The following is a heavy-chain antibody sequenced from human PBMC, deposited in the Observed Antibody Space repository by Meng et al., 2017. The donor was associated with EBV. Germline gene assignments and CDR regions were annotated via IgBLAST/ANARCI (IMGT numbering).Heavy chain of an antibody. J-gene: IGHJ4*02. CDR3: TTDEGGSRF. V-gene: IGHV3-15*01. CDR1: EFTFTSAW. Sequence: EVKLVEVGGGLVKPGESLKLSCAASEFTFTSAWMNWVRQAPGKGLEWVGRIRSQVDGRTADYSAPVKGRFTISRDDSKHTLYLQMNSLKIEDSAVYYCTTDEGGSRFWGQGTLVTVSS. D-gene: IGHD1-26*01. CDR2: IRSQVDGRTA.